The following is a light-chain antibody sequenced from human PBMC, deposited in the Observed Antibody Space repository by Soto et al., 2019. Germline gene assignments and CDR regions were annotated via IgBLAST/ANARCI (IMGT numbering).Light chain of an antibody. V-gene: IGLV2-14*03. CDR1: SSDVGGYNF. CDR3: FSYTSGGTPVV. Sequence: QSALTQPASVSGSPGQSITISCTGTSSDVGGYNFVSWYQQHPGKAPKLRIFDVGDRPSGVSNRFSGSKSGNTASLTISGLQAEDEADYYCFSYTSGGTPVVFGTGTKVTVL. CDR2: DVG. J-gene: IGLJ1*01.